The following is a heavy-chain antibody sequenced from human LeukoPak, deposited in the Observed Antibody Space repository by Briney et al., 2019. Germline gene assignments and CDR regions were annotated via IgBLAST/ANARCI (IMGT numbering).Heavy chain of an antibody. CDR2: IYYSGST. V-gene: IGHV4-31*03. D-gene: IGHD3-22*01. J-gene: IGHJ4*02. CDR1: GGSISSGGYY. CDR3: ARFNYYDSSGYYYIFDY. Sequence: SETLSLTCTVSGGSISSGGYYWSWIRQHPGKGLEWIGYIYYSGSTYYNPSLKSRVTISVDTSKNQFSLKLSSVTAADTAVYYCARFNYYDSSGYYYIFDYWGQGTLVTVSS.